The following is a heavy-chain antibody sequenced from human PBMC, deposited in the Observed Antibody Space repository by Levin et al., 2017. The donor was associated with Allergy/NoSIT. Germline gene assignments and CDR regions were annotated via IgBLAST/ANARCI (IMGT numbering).Heavy chain of an antibody. D-gene: IGHD7-27*01. CDR1: GFTFSNFW. J-gene: IGHJ4*02. CDR3: ARVWGGRTLDY. CDR2: INQDGSEK. Sequence: PGGSLRLSCAASGFTFSNFWMSWVRQAPGKGLECVANINQDGSEKYYVDSVKGRFTISRDNAKNSLYLQMNSLRAEDTALYYCARVWGGRTLDYWGQGTLVTVSS. V-gene: IGHV3-7*01.